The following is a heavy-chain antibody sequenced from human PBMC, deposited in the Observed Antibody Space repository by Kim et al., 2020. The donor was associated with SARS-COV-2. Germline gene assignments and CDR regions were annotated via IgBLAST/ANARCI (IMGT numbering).Heavy chain of an antibody. Sequence: GGSLRLSCAASGFTFNNAWMSWVRQAPGKGLEWVGRIKTKTDGGTTDYAAPVKGRFTISRDDSKNTLYLQINSLKTEDTAVYYCTTDETPIARIAAAGYYFDIWGQGTLVTVSS. CDR3: TTDETPIARIAAAGYYFDI. J-gene: IGHJ4*02. D-gene: IGHD6-13*01. CDR2: IKTKTDGGTT. V-gene: IGHV3-15*01. CDR1: GFTFNNAW.